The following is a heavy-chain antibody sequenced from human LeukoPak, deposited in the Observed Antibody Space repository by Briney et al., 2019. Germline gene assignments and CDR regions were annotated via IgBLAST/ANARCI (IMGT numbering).Heavy chain of an antibody. V-gene: IGHV4-30-4*08. D-gene: IGHD3-10*01. CDR2: IYYSGST. J-gene: IGHJ4*02. CDR3: ARDSGTGDFDY. CDR1: GGSISSGDYY. Sequence: SQTPSLTCTVSGGSISSGDYYWSWIRQPPGKGLEWIGYIYYSGSTYYNPSLKSRVTISVDTSKNQFSLKLSSVTAADTAVYYCARDSGTGDFDYWGQGTLVTVSS.